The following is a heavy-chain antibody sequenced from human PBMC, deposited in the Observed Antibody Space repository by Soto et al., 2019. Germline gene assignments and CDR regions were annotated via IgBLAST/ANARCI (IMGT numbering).Heavy chain of an antibody. J-gene: IGHJ5*02. V-gene: IGHV3-21*01. CDR1: GFTFSSYS. Sequence: GGSLRLSCAASGFTFSSYSMNWVRQAPGKGLEWVSSISSGSSYIYYADSVKGRFTISRDNAKNSLYLQMDSLRAEDTAVYYCARDIVVAQFDPWGQGTLVTVSS. CDR2: ISSGSSYI. CDR3: ARDIVVAQFDP. D-gene: IGHD2-2*01.